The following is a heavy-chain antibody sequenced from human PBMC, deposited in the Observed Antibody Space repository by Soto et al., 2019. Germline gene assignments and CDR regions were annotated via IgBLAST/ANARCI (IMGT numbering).Heavy chain of an antibody. J-gene: IGHJ4*02. CDR1: GFSFSNYA. V-gene: IGHV3-64*04. CDR2: TSSIGRTT. Sequence: GGSLRLSCSASGFSFSNYAMYWVRQAPGKGLEYVSATSSIGRTTYHGDSVKGRFTTSRDDSKNTLYLQMNSVRTEDTAVYYWARKSRNLDYWGQETLVTVSS. CDR3: ARKSRNLDY.